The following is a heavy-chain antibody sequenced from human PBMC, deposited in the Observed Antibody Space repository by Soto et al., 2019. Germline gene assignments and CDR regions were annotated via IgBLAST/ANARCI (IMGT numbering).Heavy chain of an antibody. Sequence: GGSLRLSCAASGFTFSNYGMHWVGQAPGKGLEWVAVISYDGNNEYYADFVRGRFTISRDNSRNTLYLQMNSLRADDTAVYYCAKSYGASDNCLSDFWGQGTLVTVSS. J-gene: IGHJ4*02. CDR3: AKSYGASDNCLSDF. D-gene: IGHD3-16*01. V-gene: IGHV3-30*18. CDR1: GFTFSNYG. CDR2: ISYDGNNE.